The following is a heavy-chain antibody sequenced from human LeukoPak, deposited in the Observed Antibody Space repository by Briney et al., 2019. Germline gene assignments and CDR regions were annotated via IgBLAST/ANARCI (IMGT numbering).Heavy chain of an antibody. CDR3: VTGAPGRFDP. CDR2: ISWNSGSI. CDR1: GFTFDDYA. Sequence: HPGRSLRLSCAASGFTFDDYAMHWVRQAPGKGLEWVSGISWNSGSIGYADSVKGRFTISRDNAKNSLYLQMNSLRAEDTALYYCVTGAPGRFDPWGQGTLVTVSS. D-gene: IGHD1-14*01. V-gene: IGHV3-9*01. J-gene: IGHJ5*02.